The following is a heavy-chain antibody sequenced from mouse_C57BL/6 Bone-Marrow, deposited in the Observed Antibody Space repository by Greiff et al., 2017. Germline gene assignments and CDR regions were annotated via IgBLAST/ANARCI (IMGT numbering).Heavy chain of an antibody. CDR1: GFNIKDDY. J-gene: IGHJ3*01. CDR2: IDPENGDT. Sequence: EVQLQQSGAELVRPGASVKLSCTASGFNIKDDYMHWVKQRPEQGLEWIGWIDPENGDTEYASKFQGKATITADTSSNTAYLQLSSLTSEDTAVYYCTTGGDGYYGVAYWGQGTLVTVSA. V-gene: IGHV14-4*01. D-gene: IGHD2-3*01. CDR3: TTGGDGYYGVAY.